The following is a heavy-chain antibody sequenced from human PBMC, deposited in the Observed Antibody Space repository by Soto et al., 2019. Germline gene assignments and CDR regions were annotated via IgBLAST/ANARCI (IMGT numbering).Heavy chain of an antibody. Sequence: QLQLQESSPGLVKPSETLSLTCSVSGGSISSSSYFWGWIRHPPGKGLEFIGGMYPGGNSFYNPSLNSRVTRSVDTSKNQCSLKLRSVTAADTAVYYCATYGWGMDVWGQGTTVTVSS. D-gene: IGHD4-17*01. CDR3: ATYGWGMDV. CDR1: GGSISSSSYF. J-gene: IGHJ6*02. V-gene: IGHV4-39*01. CDR2: MYPGGNS.